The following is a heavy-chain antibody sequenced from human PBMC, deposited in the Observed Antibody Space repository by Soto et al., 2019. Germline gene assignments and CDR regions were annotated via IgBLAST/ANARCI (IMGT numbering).Heavy chain of an antibody. CDR2: IYWDDDK. CDR3: AHAGDYDLLTFDH. CDR1: GFSLSSYGMG. Sequence: QITLKESGPTLVRPAQTLTLTCGFSGFSLSSYGMGVAWMRQPPGKALEWLGLIYWDDDKRYSPSLRDRLAISKDTSSNQVVLTITNMDAGDAATYFCAHAGDYDLLTFDHWGPGTLVTVSS. J-gene: IGHJ4*02. V-gene: IGHV2-5*02. D-gene: IGHD4-17*01.